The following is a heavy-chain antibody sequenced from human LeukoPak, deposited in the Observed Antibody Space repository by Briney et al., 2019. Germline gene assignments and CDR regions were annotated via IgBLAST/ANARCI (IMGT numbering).Heavy chain of an antibody. V-gene: IGHV4-59*01. CDR3: ARGAVCSGYYSIFYFDY. D-gene: IGHD3-22*01. CDR2: IYFSGSS. CDR1: GGSITSYY. J-gene: IGHJ4*02. Sequence: SETLSLTCTGSGGSITSYYTNWIRQPPGKGLEWIGYIYFSGSSNYNPSLESRVTISVDTSQNQFSLKLSSVTAADADVYYCARGAVCSGYYSIFYFDYWGQGTLVTVSS.